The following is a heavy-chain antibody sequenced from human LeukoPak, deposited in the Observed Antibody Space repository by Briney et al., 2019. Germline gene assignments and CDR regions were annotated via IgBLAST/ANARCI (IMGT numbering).Heavy chain of an antibody. V-gene: IGHV3-43*02. CDR3: AKDIGPIVGATTYYYGMDV. CDR2: ISGDGGST. D-gene: IGHD1-26*01. J-gene: IGHJ6*02. Sequence: RGGSLRLSCAASGFTFDDYAMHWVRQAPGKGLEWVSLISGDGGSTYYADSVKGRFTISRDNSKNSLHLQMNSLRTEDTALYYCAKDIGPIVGATTYYYGMDVWGQGTTVTVSS. CDR1: GFTFDDYA.